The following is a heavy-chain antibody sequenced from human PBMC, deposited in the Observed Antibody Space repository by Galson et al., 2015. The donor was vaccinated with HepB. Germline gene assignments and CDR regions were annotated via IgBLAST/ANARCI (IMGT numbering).Heavy chain of an antibody. CDR2: IIPNFRTA. CDR1: GGTFNNFG. D-gene: IGHD5-24*01. CDR3: ARDRDGHNFGYFDL. J-gene: IGHJ2*01. V-gene: IGHV1-69*13. Sequence: SVKVSCKASGGTFNNFGINWIRQAPGQGLEWMGGIIPNFRTANYHQDFQGRLTMTVDESTNTAYMELSSLTSDDTAIYFCARDRDGHNFGYFDLWGRGTPVTVSS.